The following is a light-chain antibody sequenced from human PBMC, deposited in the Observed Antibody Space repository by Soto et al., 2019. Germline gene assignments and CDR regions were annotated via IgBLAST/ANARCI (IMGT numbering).Light chain of an antibody. J-gene: IGLJ1*01. V-gene: IGLV2-8*01. CDR2: EVS. CDR1: KNDIGGYNY. Sequence: QSVLTQPPSASGSPGQSVTISCTGTKNDIGGYNYVSWYQQHPGKAPKLMIYEVSKRPSGVPDRFSGSKSGNTASLTVSGLQAEDEADYYCSSYAGSNNFVFGTGTKVTVL. CDR3: SSYAGSNNFV.